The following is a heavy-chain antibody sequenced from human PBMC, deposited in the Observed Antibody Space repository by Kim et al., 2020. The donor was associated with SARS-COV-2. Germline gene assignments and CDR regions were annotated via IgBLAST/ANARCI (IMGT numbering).Heavy chain of an antibody. CDR3: ARRYCSSTSCSDY. V-gene: IGHV4-39*01. CDR2: IYYSGST. J-gene: IGHJ4*02. D-gene: IGHD2-2*01. Sequence: SETLSLTCTVSGGSISSSSYYWGWIRQPPGKGLEWIGSIYYSGSTYYNPSVKSPVTISVDTSKNQFSLKRSPVTAADTAVYYCARRYCSSTSCSDYWGQGTLVTVSS. CDR1: GGSISSSSYY.